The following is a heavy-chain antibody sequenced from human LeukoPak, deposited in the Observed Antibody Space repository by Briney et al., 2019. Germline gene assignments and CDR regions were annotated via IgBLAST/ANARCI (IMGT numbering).Heavy chain of an antibody. Sequence: GASVKVSCKAPGYSFSSYGLSWVRQAPGQGLEWMGWISGNNGDIKYAPKFQGKITMTTDTSTSTVFMELRSLRSDDTAIYYCARDRRLGYSSGWHDMGCWGQGTSVTVSS. CDR2: ISGNNGDI. CDR1: GYSFSSYG. J-gene: IGHJ4*02. D-gene: IGHD6-19*01. CDR3: ARDRRLGYSSGWHDMGC. V-gene: IGHV1-18*01.